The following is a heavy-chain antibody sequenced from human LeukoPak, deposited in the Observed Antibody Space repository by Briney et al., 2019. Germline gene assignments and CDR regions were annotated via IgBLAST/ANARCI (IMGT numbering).Heavy chain of an antibody. V-gene: IGHV3-48*03. D-gene: IGHD4-17*01. CDR2: ISNSGSTI. Sequence: RTGGSLRLSCAASGFTFSSYEMNWVRQAPGKGLEWVSYISNSGSTIYSADSVKGRFTISRDNAKNSLYLQMNSLRAEDTAVYYCARGRRTGFGHWGQGTLVTVSS. CDR1: GFTFSSYE. CDR3: ARGRRTGFGH. J-gene: IGHJ4*02.